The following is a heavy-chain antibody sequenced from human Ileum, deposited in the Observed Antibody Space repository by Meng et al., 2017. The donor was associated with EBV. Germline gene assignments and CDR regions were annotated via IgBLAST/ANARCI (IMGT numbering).Heavy chain of an antibody. J-gene: IGHJ4*02. CDR1: GFTFTNYG. Sequence: VPLLQSGAEVTPPGASVKVSCKASGFTFTNYGFTWVRQAPGQGLEWMGWISANNGDRHYAQKFQDRVTLTTDGYTPTVYMELRSLRPDDTAVYFCARKPTSAALDYWGQGTLVTVSS. CDR3: ARKPTSAALDY. CDR2: ISANNGDR. V-gene: IGHV1-18*01. D-gene: IGHD6-13*01.